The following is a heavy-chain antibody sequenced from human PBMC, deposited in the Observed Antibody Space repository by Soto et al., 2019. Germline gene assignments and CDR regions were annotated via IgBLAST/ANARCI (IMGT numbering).Heavy chain of an antibody. D-gene: IGHD6-13*01. V-gene: IGHV1-69*13. Sequence: SVKVSCKASGGTFSSYAISWVRQAPGQGLEWMGGIIPIFGTANYAQKFQGRVTITADESTSTAYMELSSLRSEDTAVYYCARDSSFSSSWYYLDWFDPWGQGTLVTVSS. J-gene: IGHJ5*02. CDR3: ARDSSFSSSWYYLDWFDP. CDR2: IIPIFGTA. CDR1: GGTFSSYA.